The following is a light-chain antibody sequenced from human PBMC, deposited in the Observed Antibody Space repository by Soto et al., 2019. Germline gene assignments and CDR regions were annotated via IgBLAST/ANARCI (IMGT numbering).Light chain of an antibody. CDR3: QQRSNWPPYN. V-gene: IGKV3-11*01. Sequence: EIVLTQSPATLSLSPGERATLSCRASQSVSSYLAWYQQKPGQAPRLLIYDASNRATGIPARFSGSGSGTDFTLTFSSLEPEDFAVYYCQQRSNWPPYNFGQGTKLEIK. CDR2: DAS. CDR1: QSVSSY. J-gene: IGKJ2*01.